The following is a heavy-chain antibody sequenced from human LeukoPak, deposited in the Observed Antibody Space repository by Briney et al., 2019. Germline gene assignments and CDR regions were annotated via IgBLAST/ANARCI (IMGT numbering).Heavy chain of an antibody. CDR1: GYTFTGYY. CDR3: ARGSGSLQYFDY. J-gene: IGHJ4*02. CDR2: INPNSGGT. V-gene: IGHV1-2*02. Sequence: GASVKVSCKASGYTFTGYYVHWVRQAPGQGLEWMGWINPNSGGTNYAQKFQGRVTMTRDTSISTVYMELSSLRSEDTAVYYCARGSGSLQYFDYWGQGTLVTVSS. D-gene: IGHD1-26*01.